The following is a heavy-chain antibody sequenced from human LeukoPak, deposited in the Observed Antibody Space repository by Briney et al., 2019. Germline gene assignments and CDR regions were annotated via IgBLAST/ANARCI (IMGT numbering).Heavy chain of an antibody. CDR1: GGSITSYY. V-gene: IGHV4-59*01. J-gene: IGHJ4*02. Sequence: SETLSLTCSVSGGSITSYYWSWIRQSPGKGLEWIGHVSDGGSTNYSPSLKGRVSISVDTSKNPFSLNLRAVTAADTAVYFCARASTTFDDRGQGTLVTVSS. D-gene: IGHD1-14*01. CDR3: ARASTTFDD. CDR2: VSDGGST.